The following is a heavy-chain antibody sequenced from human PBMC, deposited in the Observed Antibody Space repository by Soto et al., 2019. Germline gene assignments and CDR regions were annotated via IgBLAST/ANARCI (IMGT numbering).Heavy chain of an antibody. Sequence: EVQLVESGGGLVKPGVSLRLSCASSGFTFSSHTMNWVRQAPGKGLEWVSSITGTGRDMFYADSVKGRFTISRDNAENSLYLQMNSLRAEDTAVYYCVKEVEGFDYWGQGTLVTVSS. J-gene: IGHJ4*02. D-gene: IGHD1-1*01. CDR1: GFTFSSHT. CDR3: VKEVEGFDY. V-gene: IGHV3-21*01. CDR2: ITGTGRDM.